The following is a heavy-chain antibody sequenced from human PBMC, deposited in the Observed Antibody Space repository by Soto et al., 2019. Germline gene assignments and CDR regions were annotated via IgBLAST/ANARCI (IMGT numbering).Heavy chain of an antibody. CDR2: IYYSGST. J-gene: IGHJ4*02. CDR3: ARDHVAAAGMFDY. V-gene: IGHV4-31*02. CDR1: GGSISSGGYY. D-gene: IGHD6-13*01. Sequence: SETLSLTCTVSGGSISSGGYYWSWIRQHPGKGLEWIGYIYYSGSTYYNPSLKSRVTISVDTSKNQFSLKLSSVTAADTAVYYCARDHVAAAGMFDYWGQGIMVTVSS.